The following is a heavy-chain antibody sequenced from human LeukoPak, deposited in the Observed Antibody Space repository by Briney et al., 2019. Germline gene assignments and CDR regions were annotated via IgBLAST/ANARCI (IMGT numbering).Heavy chain of an antibody. Sequence: ASVKVSCKASGYTFTHYYMHWGRQAPGHGLKWRGWINPNSGGTNYAQKFQGRVTMTRDTSISTAYMGLTTLRSDDTAVYYCAIDRSSSWYDNWFDPWGQGTLVTVSS. CDR1: GYTFTHYY. V-gene: IGHV1-2*02. CDR3: AIDRSSSWYDNWFDP. J-gene: IGHJ5*02. D-gene: IGHD6-13*01. CDR2: INPNSGGT.